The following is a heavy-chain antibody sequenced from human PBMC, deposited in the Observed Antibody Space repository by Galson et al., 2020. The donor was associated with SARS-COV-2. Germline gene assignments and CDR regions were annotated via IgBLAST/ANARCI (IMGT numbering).Heavy chain of an antibody. CDR2: IDPGDSYT. V-gene: IGHV5-10-1*01. CDR1: GLSFSGYGNW. CDR3: ARLRVSAVVSSWLDP. Sequence: GGSLRLSCQGSGLSFSGYGNWISWVRQMPGKGLEWMGRIDPGDSYTNYSPSFQGHVTISVDKSTSTAYLQWSSLKASDTAIYYCARLRVSAVVSSWLDPWGQGTLVTVSS. D-gene: IGHD2-8*01. J-gene: IGHJ5*02.